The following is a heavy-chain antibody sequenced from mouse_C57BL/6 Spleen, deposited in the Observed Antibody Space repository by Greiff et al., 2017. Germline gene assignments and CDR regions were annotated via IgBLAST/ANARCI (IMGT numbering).Heavy chain of an antibody. CDR1: GFSLTSYA. Sequence: QVQLQQSGPGLVAPSQSLSITCTVSGFSLTSYAISWVRQPPGKGLEWLGVIWTGGGTNYNSALKSRLSISKDNSKSQVFLKMNSLQTDDTARYXCARMDSFYGSSYWYFDVWGTGTTVTVSS. V-gene: IGHV2-9-1*01. D-gene: IGHD1-1*01. J-gene: IGHJ1*03. CDR2: IWTGGGT. CDR3: ARMDSFYGSSYWYFDV.